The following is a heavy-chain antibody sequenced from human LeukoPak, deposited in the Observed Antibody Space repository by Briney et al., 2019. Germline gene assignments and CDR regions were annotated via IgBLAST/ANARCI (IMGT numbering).Heavy chain of an antibody. Sequence: GASVKVSCKASGYTFTSYYMHWVRQAPGQGLEWMGWINPNSGGTNYAQKFQGWVTMTRDTSISAAYMELSRLRSDDTAVYYCARASEPYYYYGMDVWGQGTTVTVSS. J-gene: IGHJ6*02. CDR1: GYTFTSYY. V-gene: IGHV1-2*04. CDR3: ARASEPYYYYGMDV. CDR2: INPNSGGT. D-gene: IGHD1-14*01.